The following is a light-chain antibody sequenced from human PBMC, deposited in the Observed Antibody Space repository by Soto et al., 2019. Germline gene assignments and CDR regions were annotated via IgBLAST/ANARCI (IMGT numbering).Light chain of an antibody. Sequence: LVMTQSPATLSVSPGERATLSCRASQSVSSNLAWYQQKPGQAPRLLIFGASTRATGIPARFSGNGSGTEFTLTISSLQSEDFAVYYCQQYNNSPTFGQGTKVDIK. CDR1: QSVSSN. CDR2: GAS. J-gene: IGKJ1*01. V-gene: IGKV3D-15*01. CDR3: QQYNNSPT.